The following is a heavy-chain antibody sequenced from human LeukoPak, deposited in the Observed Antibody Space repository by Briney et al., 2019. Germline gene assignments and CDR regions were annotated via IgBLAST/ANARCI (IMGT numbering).Heavy chain of an antibody. CDR3: ARALTPAYSGSAGPYFDY. V-gene: IGHV4-59*12. J-gene: IGHJ4*02. CDR1: GGSISSYY. CDR2: VYYSGTT. Sequence: SETLSLTCTVSGGSISSYYWSWIRQPPGKGLEWIGYVYYSGTTNYNPSLKSRVTMSIDTSKNQFSLKLSSVTAADTAVYYCARALTPAYSGSAGPYFDYWGQGTLVTVSS. D-gene: IGHD1-26*01.